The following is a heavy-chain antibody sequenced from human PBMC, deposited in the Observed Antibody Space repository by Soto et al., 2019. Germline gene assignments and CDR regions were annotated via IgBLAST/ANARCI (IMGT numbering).Heavy chain of an antibody. CDR1: GGTFSSYA. D-gene: IGHD2-15*01. V-gene: IGHV1-69*01. CDR2: IIPIFGTA. J-gene: IGHJ4*02. Sequence: QVQLVQSGAEVKKPGSSVKVSCKASGGTFSSYAISWVRQAPGQGHEWMGGIIPIFGTANYAQKFQGRVTITADESTSTAYMELSSLRSEDTAVYYCARDKMEHQRRWYYFDYWGQGTLVTVSS. CDR3: ARDKMEHQRRWYYFDY.